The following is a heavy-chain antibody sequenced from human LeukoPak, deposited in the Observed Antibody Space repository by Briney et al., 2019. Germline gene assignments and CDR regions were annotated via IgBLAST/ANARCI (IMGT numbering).Heavy chain of an antibody. CDR1: GGTFSSYA. CDR2: IIPIFGTA. CDR3: ARDVYYYDSSGYYYRLDAFDI. V-gene: IGHV1-69*05. D-gene: IGHD3-22*01. J-gene: IGHJ3*02. Sequence: SVKVSCKASGGTFSSYAISWVRQAPGQGLEWMGRIIPIFGTANYAQKFQGRVTITTDESTSTAYMELSSLRSEGTAVYYCARDVYYYDSSGYYYRLDAFDIWGQGTMVTVSS.